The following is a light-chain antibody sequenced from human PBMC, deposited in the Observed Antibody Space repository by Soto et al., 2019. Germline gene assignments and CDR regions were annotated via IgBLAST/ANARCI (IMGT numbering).Light chain of an antibody. Sequence: QSALTQPPSASGSPGQSVTISCTGTSSDVGDYNYVPWYPQHPGKAPKLMIYEVNKRPSGVPDRFPGSKSGNTASLTVSGRQAEEEADYYCSSYAGSLYVFGTGTKLTVL. V-gene: IGLV2-8*01. CDR2: EVN. J-gene: IGLJ1*01. CDR1: SSDVGDYNY. CDR3: SSYAGSLYV.